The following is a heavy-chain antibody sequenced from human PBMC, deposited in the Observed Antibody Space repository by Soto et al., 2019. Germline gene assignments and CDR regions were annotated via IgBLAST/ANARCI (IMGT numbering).Heavy chain of an antibody. Sequence: GESLKISCKASGYTFSNYWISWVRQMPGKGLEWMGRIDPSDSYTNYSPSFQGHATISADKSITTAYLQWSSLRASDTAMYYCARLSRDASTLHYFDYWGQSTLVTVSS. V-gene: IGHV5-10-1*01. CDR1: GYTFSNYW. CDR2: IDPSDSYT. CDR3: ARLSRDASTLHYFDY. D-gene: IGHD2-2*01. J-gene: IGHJ4*02.